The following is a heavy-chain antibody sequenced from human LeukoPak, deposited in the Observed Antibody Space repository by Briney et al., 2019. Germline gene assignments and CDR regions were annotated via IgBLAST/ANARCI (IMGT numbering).Heavy chain of an antibody. CDR2: ISYSGST. V-gene: IGHV4-59*07. CDR1: CDSISSNR. D-gene: IGHD3-16*01. J-gene: IGHJ4*02. Sequence: SDTLSLICTVSCDSISSNRWSSLRQPPGEGREWIAYISYSGSTSYNPSLKSRVTISVDTSKNQFSLKLSSVTAADTAVYYCARVGRGDHAWGSYSCDHWGQGTLVTVSS. CDR3: ARVGRGDHAWGSYSCDH.